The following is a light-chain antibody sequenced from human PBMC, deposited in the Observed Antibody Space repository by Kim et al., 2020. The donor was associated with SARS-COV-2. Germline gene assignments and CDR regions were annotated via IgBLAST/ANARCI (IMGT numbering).Light chain of an antibody. V-gene: IGLV2-11*01. CDR1: SSDFRNYNY. CDR2: DVN. Sequence: QSALTQPRSVSGSPGQSVAISCTGASSDFRNYNYVSWYQKYPGKAPELLIYDVNKRPSGISDRFSGSKSGNTASLTISGLQGDDEADYYCCTYAGEYTWVFGGGTQLTVL. J-gene: IGLJ3*02. CDR3: CTYAGEYTWV.